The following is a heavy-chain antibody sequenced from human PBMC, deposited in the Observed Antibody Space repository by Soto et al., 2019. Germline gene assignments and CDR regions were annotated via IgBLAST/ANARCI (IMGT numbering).Heavy chain of an antibody. CDR3: ARAAAERPRGDAFDI. V-gene: IGHV3-13*05. Sequence: VGSLRLSCAASGFTFSSYYIHWVRQATGKGLEWVSAIGTAGDPYYPGSVKGRFTISRENAKNSLYLQMNSLRAGDTAVYYCARAAAERPRGDAFDIWGQATMVSVS. CDR2: IGTAGDP. CDR1: GFTFSSYY. J-gene: IGHJ3*02. D-gene: IGHD6-25*01.